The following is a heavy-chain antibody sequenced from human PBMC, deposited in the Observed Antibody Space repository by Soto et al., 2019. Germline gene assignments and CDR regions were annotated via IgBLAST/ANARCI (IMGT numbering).Heavy chain of an antibody. CDR3: ARVAVLASAGTRWFDP. V-gene: IGHV1-2*02. Sequence: VSVKVSCKASGYTFTGYYMHWVRLAPGQGLEWMGWINPNSGGTNYAQKFQGRVTMTRDTSISTAYMELSRLRSDDTAVYYCARVAVLASAGTRWFDPWGQGTLVTVSS. J-gene: IGHJ5*02. D-gene: IGHD6-13*01. CDR1: GYTFTGYY. CDR2: INPNSGGT.